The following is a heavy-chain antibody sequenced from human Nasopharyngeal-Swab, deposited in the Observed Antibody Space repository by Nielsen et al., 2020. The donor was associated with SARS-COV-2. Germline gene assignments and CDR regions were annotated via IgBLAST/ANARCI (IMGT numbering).Heavy chain of an antibody. V-gene: IGHV3-11*04. J-gene: IGHJ1*01. Sequence: GGSLRLSCAASGFSFSEYYMSWIRQAPGKGLEWISDISSSGSITHHADSMKGRFTISRDNAKKSLYLQMNSLRAEDTAVYYCARGVETIHHWGQGSLVTVSS. D-gene: IGHD5-24*01. CDR2: ISSSGSIT. CDR1: GFSFSEYY. CDR3: ARGVETIHH.